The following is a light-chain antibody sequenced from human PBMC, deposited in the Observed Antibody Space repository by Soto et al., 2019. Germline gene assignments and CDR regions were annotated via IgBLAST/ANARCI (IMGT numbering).Light chain of an antibody. CDR2: EVS. CDR3: TSYTSSGTWV. CDR1: SXDVGGYDS. Sequence: QSVLTQPGSVSGSLGQSITISCTGTSXDVGGYDSVSWYQQHPGKAPKLMIYEVSNRPSGVSNRFSASKSGNTASLTISGLQTEDETDYYCTSYTSSGTWVFGGGTKVTLL. J-gene: IGLJ3*02. V-gene: IGLV2-14*01.